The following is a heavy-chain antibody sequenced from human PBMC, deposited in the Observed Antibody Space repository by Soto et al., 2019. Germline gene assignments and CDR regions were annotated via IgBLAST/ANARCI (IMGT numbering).Heavy chain of an antibody. CDR2: LDQGGGEK. J-gene: IGHJ5*02. CDR1: EFSFSDYW. Sequence: PGGSLRLSCAASEFSFSDYWMAWVRQAPGKGLEWVANLDQGGGEKHYVDSVKGRFTISRDNAKNSLYLQMNSLRAEDTATYYCAHRRGALVVPAAMPHNWFDPWGQGTLVTVSS. CDR3: AHRRGALVVPAAMPHNWFDP. D-gene: IGHD2-2*01. V-gene: IGHV3-7*05.